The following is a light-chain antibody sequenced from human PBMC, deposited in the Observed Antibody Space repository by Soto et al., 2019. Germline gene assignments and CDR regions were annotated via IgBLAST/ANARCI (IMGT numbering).Light chain of an antibody. J-gene: IGLJ1*01. Sequence: QSALTQPASVSGSPGQSITISCTGTSTDVGNYNLVSWYQQHPGKAPKLIIYATRKRPSGVSDRYSGSKSGNTASLTISGLQAEDEANCYCSSYTSSSSYVFGTGTKLTVL. CDR3: SSYTSSSSYV. CDR1: STDVGNYNL. CDR2: ATR. V-gene: IGLV2-14*02.